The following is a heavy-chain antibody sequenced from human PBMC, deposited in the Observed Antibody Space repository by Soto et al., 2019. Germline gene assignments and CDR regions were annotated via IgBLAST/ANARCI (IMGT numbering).Heavy chain of an antibody. CDR1: GYTFIYYY. CDR3: ARDYIPGYSSGWTESWFDP. V-gene: IGHV1-2*02. Sequence: ASVKVSCKASGYTFIYYYIHWVRLAPGHGPEWMGWINPKSGGTKYSQKFQGRVTITRDTSASTAYMELSSLRSEDTAVYYCARDYIPGYSSGWTESWFDPWGQGTLVTVSS. D-gene: IGHD6-19*01. CDR2: INPKSGGT. J-gene: IGHJ5*02.